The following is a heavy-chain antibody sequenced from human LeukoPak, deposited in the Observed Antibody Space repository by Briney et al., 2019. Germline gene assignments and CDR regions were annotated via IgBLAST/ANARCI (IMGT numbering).Heavy chain of an antibody. CDR2: ISTSSSYI. CDR1: GFTFSSYT. Sequence: GGSLRLSCAASGFTFSSYTMNWVRQAPGKGLEWVSSISTSSSYIYYADSVKGRFTISRDNAKNSLYLQMNSLRAEDTAVYYCARVFPRLGIALDAFDIWGQGTMVTVSS. CDR3: ARVFPRLGIALDAFDI. V-gene: IGHV3-21*01. J-gene: IGHJ3*02. D-gene: IGHD3-16*01.